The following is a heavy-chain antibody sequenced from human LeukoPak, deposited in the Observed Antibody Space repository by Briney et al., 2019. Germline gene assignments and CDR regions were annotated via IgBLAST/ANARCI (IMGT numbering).Heavy chain of an antibody. Sequence: SETLSLTYTVSGGSISSYYWSWIRQPPGKGLEWIGYIYCSGSTNYNPSLKSRVTISVDTSKNQFSLKLSSVTAADTAVYYCASHDSSGYYYFDYWGQGTLVTVSS. CDR3: ASHDSSGYYYFDY. J-gene: IGHJ4*02. V-gene: IGHV4-59*01. D-gene: IGHD3-22*01. CDR1: GGSISSYY. CDR2: IYCSGST.